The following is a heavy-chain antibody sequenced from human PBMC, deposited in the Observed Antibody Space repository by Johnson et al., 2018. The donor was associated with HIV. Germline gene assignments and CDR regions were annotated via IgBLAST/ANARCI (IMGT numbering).Heavy chain of an antibody. CDR3: VRDMVDYVRAHGAFDI. D-gene: IGHD4-17*01. J-gene: IGHJ3*02. CDR2: MEQDGGER. Sequence: VQLVESGGGLVQPGGSLRLSCAVSGVTFSTYWMSWVRQAPGKGLEWLANMEQDGGERYYVASLKGRLTISRDSSKNSLYLQMNSLRAEDTAMYYCVRDMVDYVRAHGAFDIWGQGTMVTVSS. V-gene: IGHV3-7*01. CDR1: GVTFSTYW.